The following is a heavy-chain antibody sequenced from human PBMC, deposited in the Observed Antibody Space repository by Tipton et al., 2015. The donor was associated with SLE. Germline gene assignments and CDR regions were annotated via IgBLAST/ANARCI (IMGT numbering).Heavy chain of an antibody. Sequence: SLRLSCAASGFTFNSHNMNWVRQAPGKGLEWVSYISSSSSTINYADSVKGRFTISRDNAKNSLYLHMNSLRADDTAVYYCARDHCSSTTCYSDYWGQGTLVSVSS. CDR2: ISSSSSTI. V-gene: IGHV3-48*01. CDR1: GFTFNSHN. D-gene: IGHD2-2*01. CDR3: ARDHCSSTTCYSDY. J-gene: IGHJ4*02.